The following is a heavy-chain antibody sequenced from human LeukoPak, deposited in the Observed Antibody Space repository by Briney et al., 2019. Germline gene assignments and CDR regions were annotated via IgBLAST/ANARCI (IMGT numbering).Heavy chain of an antibody. CDR1: GFTFSSYG. D-gene: IGHD6-19*01. V-gene: IGHV3-33*01. CDR3: ARLGRRAAVAGPFDY. CDR2: IWYDGSNK. Sequence: PGRSLRLSCAASGFTFSSYGMHWVRQAPGKGLEWVAVIWYDGSNKYYADSMKGRFTISRDNSKNTLYLQMNSLRAEDTAVYYCARLGRRAAVAGPFDYWGQGTLVTVSS. J-gene: IGHJ4*02.